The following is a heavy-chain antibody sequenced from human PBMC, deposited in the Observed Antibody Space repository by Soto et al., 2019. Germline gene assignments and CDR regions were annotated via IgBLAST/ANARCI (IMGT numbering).Heavy chain of an antibody. CDR2: ITATGDRT. D-gene: IGHD3-22*01. V-gene: IGHV3-23*01. CDR3: GTMNGYFEY. CDR1: GFSFSTYS. J-gene: IGHJ4*02. Sequence: AGASLRLSXAASGFSFSTYSMSWVRQTPGKGLEWVSAITATGDRTYYADSVTGRFTISRDNTKKTHYLQMTSLRAEDTAMYYCGTMNGYFEYWGQGTPVTVSS.